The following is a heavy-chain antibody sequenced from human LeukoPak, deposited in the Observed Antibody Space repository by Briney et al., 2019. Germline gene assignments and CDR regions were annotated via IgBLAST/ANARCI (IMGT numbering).Heavy chain of an antibody. CDR3: AXXGGNSSSXXXXXXGMDV. J-gene: IGHJ6*02. V-gene: IGHV4-30-4*08. D-gene: IGHD6-13*01. Sequence: SQTLSLTCTVSGGSISSGDYYWSWIRQPPGKGLEWIXXIYXSGSTYYNPSLKSRVTISVDTSKNQFSLKLSSVTAADTAVYXXAXXGGNSSSXXXXXXGMDVWGQGTTVTVSS. CDR1: GGSISSGDYY. CDR2: IYXSGST.